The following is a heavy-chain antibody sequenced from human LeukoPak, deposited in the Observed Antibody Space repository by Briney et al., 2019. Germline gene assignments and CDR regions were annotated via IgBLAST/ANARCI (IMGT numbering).Heavy chain of an antibody. J-gene: IGHJ6*03. D-gene: IGHD3-10*01. CDR1: GFTFSSYS. Sequence: GGSLRLSCAASGFTFSSYSMNWVRQAPGKGLEWVSYISSSSSTIYYADSVKGRFTISRDNAKNSLYLQMNSLRAEDTGVYYCARACGELFVDYYYYMDVWGKGTTVTVSS. V-gene: IGHV3-48*01. CDR3: ARACGELFVDYYYYMDV. CDR2: ISSSSSTI.